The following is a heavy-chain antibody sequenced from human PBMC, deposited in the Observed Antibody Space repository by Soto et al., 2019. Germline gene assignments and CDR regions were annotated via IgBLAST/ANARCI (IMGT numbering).Heavy chain of an antibody. CDR3: ARVEVYSSSWYRWYFDY. CDR2: IKQDGSEK. CDR1: GFTFSSYW. Sequence: GGSLRLSCAASGFTFSSYWMSWVRQAPGKGLEWVANIKQDGSEKYYVDSVKGRFTISRDNAKNSLYLQMDSLRAEDTAVYYCARVEVYSSSWYRWYFDYWGQGTLVTVSS. J-gene: IGHJ4*02. D-gene: IGHD6-13*01. V-gene: IGHV3-7*03.